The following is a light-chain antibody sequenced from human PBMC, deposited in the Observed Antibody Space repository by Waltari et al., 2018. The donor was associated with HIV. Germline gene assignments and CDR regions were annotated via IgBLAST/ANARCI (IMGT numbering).Light chain of an antibody. CDR3: SSYTRSSTYV. Sequence: QSTLTPPVSVSGSPGQSITISCTGPSSDVFHYNYVSWYQQHPARAPKLMIYEVRNRPSGGSKRFSGSKSGNTASLTISVLQAEDEADYYCSSYTRSSTYVVGTGTKVTVL. CDR1: SSDVFHYNY. V-gene: IGLV2-14*01. CDR2: EVR. J-gene: IGLJ1*01.